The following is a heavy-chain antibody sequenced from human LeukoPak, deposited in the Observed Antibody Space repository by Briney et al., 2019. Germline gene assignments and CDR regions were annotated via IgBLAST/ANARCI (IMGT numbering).Heavy chain of an antibody. D-gene: IGHD1-26*01. CDR1: GYTFTSYD. CDR2: MNPNSGNT. J-gene: IGHJ4*02. V-gene: IGHV1-8*01. CDR3: ARPLSRKSGSYSGY. Sequence: ASVKVSCKASGYTFTSYDINWVRQATGQGLEWMGWMNPNSGNTGYAQKFQGRDTMTRNTSISTAYMELSSLRSEDTAVYYCARPLSRKSGSYSGYWGQGTLVTVSS.